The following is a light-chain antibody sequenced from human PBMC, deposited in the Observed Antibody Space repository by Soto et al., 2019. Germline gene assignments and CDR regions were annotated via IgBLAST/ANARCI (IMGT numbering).Light chain of an antibody. CDR2: GAS. CDR3: QQLRMYPST. J-gene: IGKJ4*01. V-gene: IGKV3-15*01. Sequence: EIVMTQSPATLSVSPGERATLSCRASQSVSSNLAWYQQKPGQAPRLLIYGASTRATGIPARFSGSGSGTEFTLTISSLQAEDFATYYCQQLRMYPSTFGGGTKVEIK. CDR1: QSVSSN.